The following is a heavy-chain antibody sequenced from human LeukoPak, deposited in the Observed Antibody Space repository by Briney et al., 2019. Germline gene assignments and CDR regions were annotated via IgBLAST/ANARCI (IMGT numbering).Heavy chain of an antibody. CDR2: MNPNSGNT. J-gene: IGHJ3*02. V-gene: IGHV1-8*02. CDR3: AIQDNGSPYCSGGSCYSDAFDI. Sequence: ASVKVSCKASGGTFSSYAISWVRQAPGQGLEWMGRMNPNSGNTGYAQKFQGRVTMTRDTSISTAYMELSSLRSEDTAVYYCAIQDNGSPYCSGGSCYSDAFDIWGQGTMVTVSS. D-gene: IGHD2-15*01. CDR1: GGTFSSYA.